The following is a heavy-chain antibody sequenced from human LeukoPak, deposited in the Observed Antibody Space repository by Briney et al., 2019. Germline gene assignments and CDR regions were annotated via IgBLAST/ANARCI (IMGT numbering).Heavy chain of an antibody. D-gene: IGHD6-13*01. J-gene: IGHJ4*02. CDR2: IKEDGSVK. Sequence: GGSLRLSCAASGFTFSSHWMSWVRQAPGKGLEWVANIKEDGSVKNYVDSVKGRFTISRDNSRNTLYLQMNSLRAEDTAVYYCARPTSAIAAADHWGQGTLVTVSS. V-gene: IGHV3-7*01. CDR3: ARPTSAIAAADH. CDR1: GFTFSSHW.